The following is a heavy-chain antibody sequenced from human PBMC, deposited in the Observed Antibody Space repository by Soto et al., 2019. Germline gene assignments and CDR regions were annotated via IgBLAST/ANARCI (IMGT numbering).Heavy chain of an antibody. CDR2: IYWDDDK. CDR1: GFSLSTSGVG. CDR3: AHSGSWFGEPKSKWFDP. D-gene: IGHD3-10*01. Sequence: SGPTLVNPTQTLTLTCTFSGFSLSTSGVGVGWIRQPPGKALEWLALIYWDDDKRYSPSLKSRLTITKDTSKNQVVLTMTNMDPVDTATYYCAHSGSWFGEPKSKWFDPWGQGTLVTVSS. V-gene: IGHV2-5*02. J-gene: IGHJ5*02.